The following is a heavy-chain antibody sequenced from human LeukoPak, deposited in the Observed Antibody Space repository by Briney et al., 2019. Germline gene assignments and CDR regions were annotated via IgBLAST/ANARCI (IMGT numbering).Heavy chain of an antibody. D-gene: IGHD3-22*01. CDR1: GGSISNSSYY. J-gene: IGHJ3*02. CDR2: IYYSGST. Sequence: SETLSLTCTVSGGSISNSSYYWGWIRQPPGKGLEWIENIYYSGSTYYNPSLKSRVTTSVDTSKNQFSLKLSSVTAADTAVYHCARLYYYDSSGYYPYAFDIWGQGTMVTVSS. CDR3: ARLYYYDSSGYYPYAFDI. V-gene: IGHV4-39*01.